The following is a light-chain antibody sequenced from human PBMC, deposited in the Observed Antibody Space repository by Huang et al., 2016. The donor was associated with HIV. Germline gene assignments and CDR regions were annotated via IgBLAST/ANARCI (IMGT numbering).Light chain of an antibody. J-gene: IGKJ1*01. CDR2: GAS. CDR3: QQYNNWPPWT. Sequence: EIVMTQSPATLSVSPGERATLSCRASQSVSSNLAWYQQKPGQAPTLLIYGASTRATVIPARFSGSGSGTEFTLTISSLQSEDFAVYYCQQYNNWPPWTFGQGTKVEIK. CDR1: QSVSSN. V-gene: IGKV3-15*01.